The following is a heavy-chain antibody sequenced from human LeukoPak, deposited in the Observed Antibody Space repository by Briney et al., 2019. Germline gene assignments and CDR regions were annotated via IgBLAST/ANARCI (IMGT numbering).Heavy chain of an antibody. CDR1: GYTFTSYG. V-gene: IGHV1-18*01. CDR3: ARDRGYYDSSGNGWYNWFDP. Sequence: ASVKVSCKASGYTFTSYGISWVRQAPGHGVEWMGWITGYNGDTKYAHKYQDRVPRTTDTSTSTAYMELKSLRSDDTAVYYCARDRGYYDSSGNGWYNWFDPWGQGTLVTVSA. J-gene: IGHJ5*02. D-gene: IGHD3-22*01. CDR2: ITGYNGDT.